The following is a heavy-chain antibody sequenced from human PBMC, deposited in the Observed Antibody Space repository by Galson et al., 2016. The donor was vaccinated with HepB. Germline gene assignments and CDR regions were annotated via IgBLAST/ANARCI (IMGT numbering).Heavy chain of an antibody. CDR1: GFTFTRYG. J-gene: IGHJ6*02. CDR3: AKDSLVYAIDHYYGMDV. Sequence: SLRLSCAASGFTFTRYGMHWVRQAPGKGLEWVAVISYDGSNKYYADSVKGRFTISRDNSKNTLDLQMNSLRAEDTAVYYCAKDSLVYAIDHYYGMDVWGQG. D-gene: IGHD2-8*01. V-gene: IGHV3-30*18. CDR2: ISYDGSNK.